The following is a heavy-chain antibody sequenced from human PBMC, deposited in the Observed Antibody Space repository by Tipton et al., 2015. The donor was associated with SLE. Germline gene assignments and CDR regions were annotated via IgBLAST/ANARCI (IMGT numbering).Heavy chain of an antibody. D-gene: IGHD3-22*01. V-gene: IGHV4-59*08. CDR3: ARQPYQWMIVVVNTDY. CDR1: GDSISSHY. CDR2: IYHTGNT. Sequence: TLSLTCTVSGDSISSHYWTWIRQPPGKGLEWIGYIYHTGNTNYNPSLTSRLSISVDTSKNQFSLKLSSVTAADTAVYYCARQPYQWMIVVVNTDYWGQGTLVTVSS. J-gene: IGHJ4*02.